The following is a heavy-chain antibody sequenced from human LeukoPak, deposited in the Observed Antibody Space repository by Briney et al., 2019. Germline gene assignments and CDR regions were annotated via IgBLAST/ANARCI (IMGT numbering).Heavy chain of an antibody. D-gene: IGHD6-6*01. CDR3: ARRTPEYTNRWYFDL. CDR2: IYPGDSNT. Sequence: GESLKISCKGSGYSFTNYWIGWVRQMPGKGLEWMGIIYPGDSNTTYSPSFQGQVTISADKSIGTAYLQWSSLKASDTAMYYCARRTPEYTNRWYFDLWGRGTLVTVSS. J-gene: IGHJ2*01. V-gene: IGHV5-51*01. CDR1: GYSFTNYW.